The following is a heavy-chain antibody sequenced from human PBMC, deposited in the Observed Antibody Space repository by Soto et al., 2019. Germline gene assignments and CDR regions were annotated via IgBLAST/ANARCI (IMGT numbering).Heavy chain of an antibody. Sequence: SETLSLTCTVTGDSVSKYYWNWIRQPAGKGLEWILRIYTTRSPNYKPSLKSLVTMSVDTSKNQFSLKLNLSSVTAADTAVYYCARSPAYGDHANLDXWGPGTLVTVSX. CDR2: IYTTRSP. D-gene: IGHD4-17*01. CDR3: ARSPAYGDHANLDX. CDR1: GDSVSKYY. J-gene: IGHJ4*02. V-gene: IGHV4-4*07.